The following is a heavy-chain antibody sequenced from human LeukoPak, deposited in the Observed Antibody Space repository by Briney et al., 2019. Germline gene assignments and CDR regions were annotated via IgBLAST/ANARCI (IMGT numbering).Heavy chain of an antibody. D-gene: IGHD1-14*01. Sequence: GGSLRLSCAASGFTFSSYGMHWVRQAPGKGLEWVAVISYDGSNKCYADSVKGRFTISRDNSKNTLYLQMNSLRAEDTAVYYCAKDNRVYDYFDYWGQGTLVTVSS. CDR3: AKDNRVYDYFDY. CDR2: ISYDGSNK. J-gene: IGHJ4*02. V-gene: IGHV3-30*18. CDR1: GFTFSSYG.